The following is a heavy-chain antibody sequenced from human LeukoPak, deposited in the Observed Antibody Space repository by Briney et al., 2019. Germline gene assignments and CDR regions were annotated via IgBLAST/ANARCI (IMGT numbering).Heavy chain of an antibody. D-gene: IGHD3-3*01. J-gene: IGHJ4*02. CDR1: GGSFSGYY. CDR3: ARRYYDFWSGYLFDY. CDR2: INHSGST. Sequence: SETLSLTCAVYGGSFSGYYWSWIRQPPGKGLEWIGEINHSGSTNYNPSLKSRVTISVDTSKNQFSLKLSSVTAADTAVYYCARRYYDFWSGYLFDYWGQGTLVTVSS. V-gene: IGHV4-34*01.